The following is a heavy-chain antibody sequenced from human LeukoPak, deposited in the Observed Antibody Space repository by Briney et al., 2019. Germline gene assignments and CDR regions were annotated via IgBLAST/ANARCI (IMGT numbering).Heavy chain of an antibody. CDR2: ISAYNGNT. Sequence: ASVKVSCKASGYTFTSYGISWVRQAPGQGLEWMGWISAYNGNTNYAQKFQGRVTMTRDTSISTAYMELSRLRSDDTAVYYCARARHYDFRGGFDYWGQGTLVTVSS. CDR3: ARARHYDFRGGFDY. CDR1: GYTFTSYG. D-gene: IGHD3-3*01. J-gene: IGHJ4*02. V-gene: IGHV1-18*01.